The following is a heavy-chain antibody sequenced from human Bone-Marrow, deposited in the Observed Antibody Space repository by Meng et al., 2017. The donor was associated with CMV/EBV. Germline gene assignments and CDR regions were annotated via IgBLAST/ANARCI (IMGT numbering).Heavy chain of an antibody. Sequence: GESLKISCSASGFTLSSNWMHWVRQAPGKGLVWVSRINSDGGSTNYADSVKGRFTISRDNARNTLHLQMNSLKTEDTAVYYCTTVITIFGVVPPGGMDGWGQGTTVTVSS. V-gene: IGHV3-74*01. J-gene: IGHJ6*02. CDR3: TTVITIFGVVPPGGMDG. CDR2: INSDGGST. D-gene: IGHD3-3*01. CDR1: GFTLSSNW.